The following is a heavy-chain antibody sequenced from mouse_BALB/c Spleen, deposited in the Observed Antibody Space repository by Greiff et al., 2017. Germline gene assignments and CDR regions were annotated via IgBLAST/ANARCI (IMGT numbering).Heavy chain of an antibody. J-gene: IGHJ2*01. CDR1: GFTFSSYA. D-gene: IGHD1-1*01. CDR2: ISSGGST. V-gene: IGHV5-6-5*01. CDR3: ARGTTVVATDY. Sequence: DVQLVESGGGLVQPGGSRKLSCAASGFTFSSYAMSWVRQTPEKRLEWVASISSGGSTYYPDSVKGRFTISRDNARNILYLQMSSLRSEDTAMYYCARGTTVVATDYWGQGTTLTVSS.